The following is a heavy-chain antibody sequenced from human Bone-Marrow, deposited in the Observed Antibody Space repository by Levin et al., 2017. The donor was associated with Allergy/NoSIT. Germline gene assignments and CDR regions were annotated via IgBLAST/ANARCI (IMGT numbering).Heavy chain of an antibody. CDR3: VKDLLPGGADV. D-gene: IGHD4-17*01. CDR2: LYLDGSGT. Sequence: SLKISCATSGFNFDNYAVHWVRQIPGKGLEWVSGLYLDGSGTGYADSVKGRFTISRDTAKKFLYLQMNSLRPEDTALYYCVKDLLPGGADVWGQGTTVTVSS. V-gene: IGHV3-9*01. CDR1: GFNFDNYA. J-gene: IGHJ6*02.